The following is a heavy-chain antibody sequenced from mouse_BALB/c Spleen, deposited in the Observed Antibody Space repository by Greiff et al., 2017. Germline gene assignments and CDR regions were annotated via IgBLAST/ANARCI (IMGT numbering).Heavy chain of an antibody. CDR3: ARGMIYFDY. V-gene: IGHV3-2*02. CDR2: ISYSGST. J-gene: IGHJ2*01. D-gene: IGHD2-4*01. CDR1: GYSITSDYA. Sequence: VQLKESGPGLVKPSQSLSLTCTVTGYSITSDYAWNWIRQFPGNKLEWMGYISYSGSTSYNPSLKSRISITRDTSKNQFFLQLNSVTTEDTATYYCARGMIYFDYWGQGTTLTVSS.